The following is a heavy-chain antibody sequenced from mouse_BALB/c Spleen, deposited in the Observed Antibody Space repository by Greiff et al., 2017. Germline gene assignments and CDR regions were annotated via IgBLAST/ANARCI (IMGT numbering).Heavy chain of an antibody. J-gene: IGHJ2*01. Sequence: EVQLQQSGAELVKPGASVKLSCTASGFNIKDTYMHWVKQRPEQGLEWIGRIDPANGNTKYDPKFQGKATITADTSSNTAYLQLSSLTSEDTAVYYCARRALGDYGLDDWGQGTTLTVSS. D-gene: IGHD2-4*01. CDR1: GFNIKDTY. CDR3: ARRALGDYGLDD. CDR2: IDPANGNT. V-gene: IGHV14-3*02.